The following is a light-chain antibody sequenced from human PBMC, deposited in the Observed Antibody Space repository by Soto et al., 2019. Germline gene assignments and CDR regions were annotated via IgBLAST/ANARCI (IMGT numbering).Light chain of an antibody. Sequence: EIVLTQSPGTLSLSPGERATLSCWASQSVGNRYLAWYQQKPGQAPRLLIYGASSRATGIPARFSGCGSGTDFTLTISRLEPEDFAVYYCQQYDSSWTFGQGTKVDIK. CDR3: QQYDSSWT. J-gene: IGKJ1*01. CDR1: QSVGNRY. V-gene: IGKV3-20*01. CDR2: GAS.